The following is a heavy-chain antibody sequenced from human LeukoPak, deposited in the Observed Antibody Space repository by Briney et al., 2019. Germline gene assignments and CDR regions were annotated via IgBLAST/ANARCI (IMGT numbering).Heavy chain of an antibody. V-gene: IGHV3-30-3*01. CDR3: ARDGYGMDV. CDR2: ISYDGSNE. Sequence: GRSLRLSCAASGFTFINYAMHWVRQAPGKGLEWVAVISYDGSNEYYAVSVKGRFTISRDNSNTLYLQMNSLRAEDTAVYYCARDGYGMDVWGQGTTVTVSS. CDR1: GFTFINYA. J-gene: IGHJ6*02.